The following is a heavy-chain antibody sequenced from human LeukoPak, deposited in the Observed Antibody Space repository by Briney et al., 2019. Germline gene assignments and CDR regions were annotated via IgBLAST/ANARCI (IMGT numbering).Heavy chain of an antibody. D-gene: IGHD3-16*01. V-gene: IGHV3-23*01. J-gene: IGHJ4*02. CDR2: ISGSGTNT. Sequence: GGSLRLSCAASGFSYRSYGMSWVRQAPGKGLEWVSTISGSGTNTYYADSVKGRFTISRDNSKNTLYLQMNSLRAEDTAVYYCAKTYVWYYFDYWGQGIPVTVSS. CDR1: GFSYRSYG. CDR3: AKTYVWYYFDY.